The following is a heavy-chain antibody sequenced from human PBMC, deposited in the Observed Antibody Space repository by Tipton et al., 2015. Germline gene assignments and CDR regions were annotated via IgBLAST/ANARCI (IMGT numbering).Heavy chain of an antibody. Sequence: SLRLSCAASGFSVRSNDMNWVRQAPGQGLEWVSFISTEGTTIYADSVKGRFTISRDTSKNTLYLQMSSLRVEDTAVYFCVKDRVFFCSGSSDYWGQGTLVTVSS. V-gene: IGHV3-53*05. CDR3: VKDRVFFCSGSSDY. CDR1: GFSVRSND. D-gene: IGHD3-3*01. CDR2: ISTEGTT. J-gene: IGHJ4*02.